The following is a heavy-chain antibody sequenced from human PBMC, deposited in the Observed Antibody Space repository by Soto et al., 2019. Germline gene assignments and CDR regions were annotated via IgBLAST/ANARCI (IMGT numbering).Heavy chain of an antibody. CDR3: ARDRIHSSSSDAFDI. CDR1: GYTFTSYG. CDR2: ISAYNGNT. J-gene: IGHJ3*02. D-gene: IGHD6-13*01. Sequence: ASVKVSCKASGYTFTSYGISWVRQAPGQGLEWMGWISAYNGNTNYAQKLQGRVTVTTDTSTSTAYMELRSLRSDDTAVYYCARDRIHSSSSDAFDIWGQGTMVTVS. V-gene: IGHV1-18*01.